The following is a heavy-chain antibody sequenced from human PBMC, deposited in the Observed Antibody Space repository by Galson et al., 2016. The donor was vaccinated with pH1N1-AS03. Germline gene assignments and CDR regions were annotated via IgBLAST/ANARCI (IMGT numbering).Heavy chain of an antibody. CDR1: GYKFSTYW. CDR3: ARQVRDGYNDYFDY. V-gene: IGHV5-51*01. CDR2: IYPGDSDA. J-gene: IGHJ4*02. D-gene: IGHD5-24*01. Sequence: QSGAEVKKPGESLKISCQASGYKFSTYWIGWVRQMPGKGLEWMALIYPGDSDARYSPSFQGQVTISADRSINTAYLQWSSLMASDTAIYYCARQVRDGYNDYFDYWGQGILVTASS.